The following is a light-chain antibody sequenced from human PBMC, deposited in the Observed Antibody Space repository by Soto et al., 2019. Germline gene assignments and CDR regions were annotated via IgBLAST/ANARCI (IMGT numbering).Light chain of an antibody. V-gene: IGKV1-39*01. CDR2: AAS. CDR1: QNIFTY. J-gene: IGKJ1*01. CDR3: QQTLSIPWT. Sequence: DIQMTQSPSSLSASVGDRVTIACRARQNIFTYLSWYQQKQGKAPKLLIYAASSLQSGVPSRFSGTGSGTNFTLIISSLQPEDFATYSCQQTLSIPWTFGQGTKVGVK.